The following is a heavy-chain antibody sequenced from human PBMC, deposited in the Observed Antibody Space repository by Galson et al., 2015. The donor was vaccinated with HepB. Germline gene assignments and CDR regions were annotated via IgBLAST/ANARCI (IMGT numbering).Heavy chain of an antibody. J-gene: IGHJ4*02. Sequence: SLRLSCAASGFTFSSYSMNWVRQAPGKGLEWVSSISSSSYIYYADSVKGRFTISRDNAKNSLYLQMNSLRAEDTAVYYCARDGSSSWTNDYWGQGTLVTVSS. CDR2: ISSSSYI. V-gene: IGHV3-21*01. CDR1: GFTFSSYS. D-gene: IGHD6-13*01. CDR3: ARDGSSSWTNDY.